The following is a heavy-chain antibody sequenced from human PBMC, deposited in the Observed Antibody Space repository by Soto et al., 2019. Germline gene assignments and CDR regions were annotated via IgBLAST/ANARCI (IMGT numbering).Heavy chain of an antibody. CDR1: GYTFTGYY. CDR2: INPNSGGT. J-gene: IGHJ3*02. V-gene: IGHV1-2*04. Sequence: ASVKVSCKASGYTFTGYYMHWVRQAPGQGLEWMGWINPNSGGTNYAQKFQGWVTMTRDTSISTAYMELSRLRSDDTAVYYCSRGKGDPLPRAFDIWGQGTMVTVSS. CDR3: SRGKGDPLPRAFDI. D-gene: IGHD2-21*01.